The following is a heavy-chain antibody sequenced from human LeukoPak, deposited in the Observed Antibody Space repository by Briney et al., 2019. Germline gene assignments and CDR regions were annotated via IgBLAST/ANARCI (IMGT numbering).Heavy chain of an antibody. D-gene: IGHD2-2*01. CDR3: ARSSIVVVSILDY. CDR2: IYSGGST. V-gene: IGHV3-53*05. J-gene: IGHJ4*02. Sequence: SGGSLRLSCAASGFTVSSNYMSWVRQAPGKGLEWVSVIYSGGSTYYADSVKGRFTISRDNSKNTLYLQMGSLRAEDMAVYYCARSSIVVVSILDYWGQGTLVTVSS. CDR1: GFTVSSNY.